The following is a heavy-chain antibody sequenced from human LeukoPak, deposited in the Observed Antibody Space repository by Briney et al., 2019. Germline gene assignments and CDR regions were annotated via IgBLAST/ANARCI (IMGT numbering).Heavy chain of an antibody. V-gene: IGHV1-69*01. J-gene: IGHJ5*02. CDR1: GGTFSSYA. CDR3: ARDALGNWNVLTHWFDP. CDR2: IIPIFGTA. Sequence: ASVKVSCTASGGTFSSYAISWVRQAPGQGLEWMGGIIPIFGTANYAQKFQGRVTITADESTSTAYMELSSLRSEDTAVYYGARDALGNWNVLTHWFDPWGQGTLVTVSS. D-gene: IGHD1-1*01.